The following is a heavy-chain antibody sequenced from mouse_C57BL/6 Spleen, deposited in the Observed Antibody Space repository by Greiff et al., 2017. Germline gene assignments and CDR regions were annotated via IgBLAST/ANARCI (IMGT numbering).Heavy chain of an antibody. CDR2: INPSNGGT. Sequence: VQLQQPGTELVKPGASVKLSCKASGYNFTSYWMHWVKQRPGQGLEWIGNINPSNGGTNYNEKFQSKATLTVDKSSSTAYMQLSSLTSEDSAVYYCARRRYYGSSYDYAMDDWGQGTSVTVSS. V-gene: IGHV1-53*01. CDR3: ARRRYYGSSYDYAMDD. CDR1: GYNFTSYW. D-gene: IGHD1-1*01. J-gene: IGHJ4*01.